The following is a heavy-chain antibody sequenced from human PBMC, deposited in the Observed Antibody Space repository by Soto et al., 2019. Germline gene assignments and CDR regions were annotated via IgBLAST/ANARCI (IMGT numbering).Heavy chain of an antibody. CDR2: IQSGGTT. D-gene: IGHD3-3*01. J-gene: IGHJ6*03. Sequence: PGWSLRLSFAASGFTVSSKYMTWVRQAPGKGLEWVSLIQSGGTTYYADSVKGRFTISRDNAKNSLYLQMNSLRAEDTAVYYCARFRAIITIYYMDVWGKGTTVTVSS. V-gene: IGHV3-53*01. CDR3: ARFRAIITIYYMDV. CDR1: GFTVSSKY.